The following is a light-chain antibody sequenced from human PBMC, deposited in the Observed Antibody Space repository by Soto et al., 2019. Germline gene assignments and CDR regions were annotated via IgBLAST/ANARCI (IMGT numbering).Light chain of an antibody. CDR2: GAS. J-gene: IGKJ4*01. CDR3: QQYVSWPLT. V-gene: IGKV3-15*01. Sequence: EIVMTQSPATLSVSPGERATLSCRASQSVNTNLGWYQQKSGQAPRLLVYGASTRATGIPARFSGSGSGTEFTLTISILQSEDIAVYYCQQYVSWPLTFGGGTKVEIK. CDR1: QSVNTN.